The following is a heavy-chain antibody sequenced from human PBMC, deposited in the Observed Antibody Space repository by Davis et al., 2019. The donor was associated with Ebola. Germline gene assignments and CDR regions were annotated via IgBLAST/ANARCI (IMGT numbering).Heavy chain of an antibody. Sequence: AASVKVSCKASGYTFTNYYMHWVRQAPGQGLEWMGIINPSGGSTSYAQKFQGRVTMTEDTSTDTAYMELSSLRSEDTAVYYCATDKLAAGGFDYWGQGTLVTVSS. CDR1: GYTFTNYY. J-gene: IGHJ4*02. V-gene: IGHV1-46*01. D-gene: IGHD6-13*01. CDR3: ATDKLAAGGFDY. CDR2: INPSGGST.